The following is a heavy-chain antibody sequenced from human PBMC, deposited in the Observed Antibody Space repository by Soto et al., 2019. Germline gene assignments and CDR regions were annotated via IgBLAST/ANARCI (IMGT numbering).Heavy chain of an antibody. J-gene: IGHJ6*02. CDR3: ARRIAAAGTLYGMDV. D-gene: IGHD6-13*01. CDR2: IYPGDSDT. Sequence: GESLKISCKGSGYSFTSYWIGWVRQMPGKGLVLMGIIYPGDSDTRYSPSFQGQVTISADKSISTAYLQWSSLKASDTAMYYCARRIAAAGTLYGMDVWGQGTTVTVSS. CDR1: GYSFTSYW. V-gene: IGHV5-51*01.